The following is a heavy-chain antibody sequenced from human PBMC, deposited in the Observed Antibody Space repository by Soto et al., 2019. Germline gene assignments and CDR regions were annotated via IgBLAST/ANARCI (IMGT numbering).Heavy chain of an antibody. J-gene: IGHJ6*02. CDR2: ISAYNGNT. D-gene: IGHD1-7*01. CDR3: ATTRNWNYVGENYGMDV. CDR1: GYTFTSYG. V-gene: IGHV1-18*01. Sequence: ASVKVSCKASGYTFTSYGISWVRQAPGQGLEWMGWISAYNGNTNYAQKLQGRVTMTTDTSTSTAYMELRSLRSDDTAVYYCATTRNWNYVGENYGMDVWGQGTTVTVSS.